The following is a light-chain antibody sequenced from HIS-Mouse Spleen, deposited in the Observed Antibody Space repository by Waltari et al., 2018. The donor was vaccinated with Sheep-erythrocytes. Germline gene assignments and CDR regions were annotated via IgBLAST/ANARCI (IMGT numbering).Light chain of an antibody. J-gene: IGKJ1*01. V-gene: IGKV2-28*01. CDR1: QSLLHSNGYNY. Sequence: DMVMTQSPLSLPVTPGDPASISCRSSQSLLHSNGYNYLDWYLQKPGQSPQLLIYLGSNRASGVPERFSGSGSGIEFTLKISRVEAEDVGVYYCMQALQTPWTFGQGAKVEIK. CDR2: LGS. CDR3: MQALQTPWT.